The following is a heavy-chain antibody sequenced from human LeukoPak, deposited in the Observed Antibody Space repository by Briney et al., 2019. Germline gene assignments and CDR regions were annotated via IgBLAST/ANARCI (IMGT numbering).Heavy chain of an antibody. V-gene: IGHV3-23*01. D-gene: IGHD5-12*01. Sequence: GGSLRLSCEASGFSFPYGMSWVRQAPGKGLEWVSAISGSGGSTYYADSVKGRFTISRDNSKNTLYLQMNSLRAEDTAVYYCASLGYGPFRGWFDPWGQGTLVTVSS. CDR3: ASLGYGPFRGWFDP. J-gene: IGHJ5*02. CDR2: ISGSGGST. CDR1: GFSFPYG.